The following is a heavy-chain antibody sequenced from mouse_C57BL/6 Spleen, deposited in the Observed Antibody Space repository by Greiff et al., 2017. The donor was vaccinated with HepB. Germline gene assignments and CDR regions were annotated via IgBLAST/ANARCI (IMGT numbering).Heavy chain of an antibody. Sequence: EVQVVESGEGLVKPGGSLKLSCAASGFTFSSYAMSWVRQTPEKRLEWVAYISSGGDYIYYADTVKGRFTISRDNARNTLYLQMSSLKSEDTAMYYCTRGGGWDRYFDVWGTGTTVTVSS. J-gene: IGHJ1*03. D-gene: IGHD4-1*01. CDR1: GFTFSSYA. CDR3: TRGGGWDRYFDV. V-gene: IGHV5-9-1*02. CDR2: ISSGGDYI.